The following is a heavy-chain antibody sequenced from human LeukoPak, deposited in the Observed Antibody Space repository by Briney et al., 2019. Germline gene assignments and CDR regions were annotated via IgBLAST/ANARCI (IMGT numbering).Heavy chain of an antibody. CDR2: IIPIFGTA. Sequence: GASVKVSCKASGYTFTSYGISWVRQAPGQGLEWMGRIIPIFGTANYAQKFQGRVTITTDESTSTAYMELSSLSSEDTAVYYCARGIADGATVANTPYWYFDLWGRGTLVTVSS. J-gene: IGHJ2*01. CDR3: ARGIADGATVANTPYWYFDL. V-gene: IGHV1-69*05. CDR1: GYTFTSYG. D-gene: IGHD4-11*01.